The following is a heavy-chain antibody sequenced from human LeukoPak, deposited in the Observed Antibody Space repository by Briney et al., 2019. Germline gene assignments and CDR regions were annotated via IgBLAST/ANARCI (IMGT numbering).Heavy chain of an antibody. V-gene: IGHV4-4*07. CDR1: GGSISSYY. J-gene: IGHJ5*02. CDR2: IYTSGSS. Sequence: ASETLSLTCTVSGGSISSYYWSWIRQPAGKGLEWIGPIYTSGSSNYNPSLKSRVTMSVDTSKNQFSLKLRSVTAADTAVYYCAKERLAAGSNWFDPWGQGTLVTVSS. D-gene: IGHD6-13*01. CDR3: AKERLAAGSNWFDP.